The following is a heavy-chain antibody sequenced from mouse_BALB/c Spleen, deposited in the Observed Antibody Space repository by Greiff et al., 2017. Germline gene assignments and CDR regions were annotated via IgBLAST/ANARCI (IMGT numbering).Heavy chain of an antibody. CDR3: TRDRAVVPYYFDY. CDR1: GFTFSSYT. Sequence: EVQRVESGGGLVKPGGSLKLSCAASGFTFSSYTMSWVRQTPEKRLEWVATISSGGSYTYYPDSVKGRFTISRDNAKNTLYLQMSSLKSEDTAMYYCTRDRAVVPYYFDYWGQGTTLTVSS. D-gene: IGHD1-1*01. V-gene: IGHV5-6-4*01. J-gene: IGHJ2*01. CDR2: ISSGGSYT.